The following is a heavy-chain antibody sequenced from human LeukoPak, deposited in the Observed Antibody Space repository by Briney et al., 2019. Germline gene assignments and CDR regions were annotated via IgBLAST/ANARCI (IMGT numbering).Heavy chain of an antibody. Sequence: GGSLRLSCAASGFTFSSYWMHWVRQAPGKGLVWASRINTDGSSTSYADSVKGRFTISRVNAKNSLYLQMNSLRAEDTAVYYCARDRGPSIAVAGLDYWGQGTLVTVSS. CDR1: GFTFSSYW. CDR3: ARDRGPSIAVAGLDY. J-gene: IGHJ4*02. V-gene: IGHV3-74*01. D-gene: IGHD6-19*01. CDR2: INTDGSST.